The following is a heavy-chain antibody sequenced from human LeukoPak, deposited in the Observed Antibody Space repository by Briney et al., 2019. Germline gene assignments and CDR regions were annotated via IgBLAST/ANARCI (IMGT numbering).Heavy chain of an antibody. CDR2: IVVGSGNT. D-gene: IGHD2-2*01. CDR3: AADRPGGYCSSTSCYLPEFLSLTRQYYYYGMDV. Sequence: GASVKVSCKASGFTFTSSAVQWVRQARGQRLEWIGWIVVGSGNTNYAQKFQERVTITRDMSTSTAYMELSSLRSEDTAVYYCAADRPGGYCSSTSCYLPEFLSLTRQYYYYGMDVWGQGTTVTVSS. J-gene: IGHJ6*02. V-gene: IGHV1-58*01. CDR1: GFTFTSSA.